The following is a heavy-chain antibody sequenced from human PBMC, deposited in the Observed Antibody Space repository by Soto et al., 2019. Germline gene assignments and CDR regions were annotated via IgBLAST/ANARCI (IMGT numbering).Heavy chain of an antibody. D-gene: IGHD6-13*01. CDR1: GYTFTSYY. Sequence: GASVKVSCKASGYTFTSYYMHWVRQAPGQGLEWMGKINPSGGSTSYAQKLKSRVTMTRDTSTSTIYTEMSNLRSEDTAMYYYDRGGIPLIAGAGTTNNWFDPWG. V-gene: IGHV1-46*03. CDR3: DRGGIPLIAGAGTTNNWFDP. J-gene: IGHJ5*02. CDR2: INPSGGST.